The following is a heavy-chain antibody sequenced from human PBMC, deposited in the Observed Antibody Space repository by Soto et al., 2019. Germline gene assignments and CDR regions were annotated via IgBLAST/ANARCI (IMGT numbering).Heavy chain of an antibody. CDR3: ARTTAVAGTPEFAY. CDR1: GFTFSSFS. CDR2: ISYDGSSK. Sequence: QVQLVESGGGVVQPGGSLRLSCVASGFTFSSFSLHWVRQAPGKGLEWLALISYDGSSKYNADSVKGRFTISRENSNNPPYFQLSSLRPEDTAVSYRARTTAVAGTPEFAYWGQGALVTVSA. J-gene: IGHJ4*02. V-gene: IGHV3-30-3*01. D-gene: IGHD6-19*01.